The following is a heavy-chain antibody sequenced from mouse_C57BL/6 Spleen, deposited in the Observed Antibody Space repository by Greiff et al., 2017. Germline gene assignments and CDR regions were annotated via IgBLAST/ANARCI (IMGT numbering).Heavy chain of an antibody. D-gene: IGHD1-1*01. Sequence: QVQLKQSGPELVKPGASVKISCKASGYTFRRSWMNWVKQRPGKGLEWIGRIYPGDGDTNYNGKFKGKAALTADKSSSTAYMQHSSLTSEDSAVYFCARGGGTTLAFAYWGQGTLVTVAA. CDR3: ARGGGTTLAFAY. CDR1: GYTFRRSW. J-gene: IGHJ3*01. V-gene: IGHV1-82*01. CDR2: IYPGDGDT.